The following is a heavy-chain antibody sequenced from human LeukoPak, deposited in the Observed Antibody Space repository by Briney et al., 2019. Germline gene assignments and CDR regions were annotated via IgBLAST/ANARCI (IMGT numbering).Heavy chain of an antibody. CDR1: GGSVSSGSYY. CDR2: IYYSGST. V-gene: IGHV4-61*01. Sequence: SETLSLTCTVSGGSVSSGSYYWSWIRQPPGKGLEWIGYIYYSGSTNYNPSLKSRVTISVDTSKNQFSLKLSSVTAADTAVYYCARGKDGSSGWLHFGNYYYYMDVWGKGTTVTVSS. CDR3: ARGKDGSSGWLHFGNYYYYMDV. D-gene: IGHD6-19*01. J-gene: IGHJ6*03.